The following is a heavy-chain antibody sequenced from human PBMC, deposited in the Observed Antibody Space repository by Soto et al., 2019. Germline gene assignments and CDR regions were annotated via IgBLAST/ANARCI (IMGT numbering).Heavy chain of an antibody. CDR3: ARGHTNFGPWFYFDY. J-gene: IGHJ4*02. D-gene: IGHD1-1*01. CDR2: ISRSGGST. Sequence: QLLESGGGLVQPGGSLRLSCAASGFTFSSYDMNWVRQAPGKGLEWVSAISRSGGSTYYADSVEGRFNISRDNSKNTLHLQMNSLRAEDTALYYCARGHTNFGPWFYFDYWGQGTLVTVSS. CDR1: GFTFSSYD. V-gene: IGHV3-23*01.